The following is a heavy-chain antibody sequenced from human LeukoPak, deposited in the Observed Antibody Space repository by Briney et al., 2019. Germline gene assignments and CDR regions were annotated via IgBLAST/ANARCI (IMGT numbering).Heavy chain of an antibody. D-gene: IGHD1-26*01. CDR1: GFTFSSYS. CDR3: AREESGSELSLSVGYVDY. J-gene: IGHJ4*02. V-gene: IGHV3-48*02. Sequence: PGGSLRLSCAASGFTFSSYSMNWVRQAPGKGLEWVSYISSSSSTIYYADSVKGRFTISRDNAKNSLYLQMNSLRDEDTAVYYCAREESGSELSLSVGYVDYWGQGTLVNV. CDR2: ISSSSSTI.